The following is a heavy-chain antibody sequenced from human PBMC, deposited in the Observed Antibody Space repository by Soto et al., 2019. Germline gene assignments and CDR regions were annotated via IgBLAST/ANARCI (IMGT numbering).Heavy chain of an antibody. CDR3: ARSTHSSSWSPDY. CDR1: GYSFSSYW. J-gene: IGHJ4*02. D-gene: IGHD6-13*01. V-gene: IGHV5-51*01. CDR2: IYPGDSDT. Sequence: PGESLKISCKGSGYSFSSYWISWVRQMPGKGLEWMGIIYPGDSDTRYSPSFQGQVTISADKSISTAYLQWSSLKASDTAMYYCARSTHSSSWSPDYWGQGTLVTVSS.